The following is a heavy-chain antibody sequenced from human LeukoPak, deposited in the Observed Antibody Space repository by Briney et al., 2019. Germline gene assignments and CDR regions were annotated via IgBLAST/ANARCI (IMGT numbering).Heavy chain of an antibody. CDR2: ISNSGSMI. D-gene: IGHD6-19*01. CDR1: GLTFSSYN. J-gene: IGHJ4*02. V-gene: IGHV3-48*02. CDR3: ARGPISGWSADY. Sequence: GGSLRLSCAVSGLTFSSYNMNWVRQAPGKGLEWVSYISNSGSMIYYADSVKGRFTLSRDNAKNSLYLQMNSLRDEDTAVYYCARGPISGWSADYWGQGTLVTVSS.